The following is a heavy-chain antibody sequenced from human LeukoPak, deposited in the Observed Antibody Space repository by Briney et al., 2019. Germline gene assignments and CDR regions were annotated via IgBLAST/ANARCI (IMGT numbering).Heavy chain of an antibody. V-gene: IGHV4-4*02. CDR2: IDHSGST. CDR3: ARGRGDFWSGYPAHNWFDP. CDR1: GGSIINSNW. Sequence: SETLSLTCAVSGGSIINSNWWSWVRQPPGKGLEWIGEIDHSGSTSYNPSLKSRVTMSVDRSQNQFSLRLSTVTAADTAVYYCARGRGDFWSGYPAHNWFDPWGQGTLVTVSS. D-gene: IGHD3-3*01. J-gene: IGHJ5*02.